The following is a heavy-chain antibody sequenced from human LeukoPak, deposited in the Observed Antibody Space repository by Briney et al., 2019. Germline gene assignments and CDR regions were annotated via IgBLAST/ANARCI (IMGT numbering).Heavy chain of an antibody. CDR3: ARPNCSSTCCYLTDAFDI. CDR1: GYTFTSYG. CDR2: ISAYNGNT. V-gene: IGHV1-18*01. J-gene: IGHJ3*02. Sequence: ASVKVSCKASGYTFTSYGISWVRQAPGQGLEWMGWISAYNGNTNYAQKLQGRVTMTTDTSTSTAYMELRSLRSDDTAVYYCARPNCSSTCCYLTDAFDIWGQGTMVTVSS. D-gene: IGHD2-2*01.